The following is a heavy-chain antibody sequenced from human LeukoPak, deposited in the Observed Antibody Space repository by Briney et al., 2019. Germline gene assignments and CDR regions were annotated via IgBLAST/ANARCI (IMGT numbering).Heavy chain of an antibody. J-gene: IGHJ4*02. CDR3: ARASYGGNSEDYFDY. Sequence: ASVKVSCKASGYTFTGYYMHWVRRAPGQGLEWMGWINPNSGGTNYAQKFQGRVTMTRDTSISTAYMELSRLRSDDTAVYYCARASYGGNSEDYFDYWGQGTLVTVSS. V-gene: IGHV1-2*02. CDR2: INPNSGGT. CDR1: GYTFTGYY. D-gene: IGHD4-23*01.